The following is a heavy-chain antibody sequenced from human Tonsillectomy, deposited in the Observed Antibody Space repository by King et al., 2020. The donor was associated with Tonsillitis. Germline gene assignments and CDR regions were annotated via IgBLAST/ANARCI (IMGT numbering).Heavy chain of an antibody. D-gene: IGHD2-15*01. V-gene: IGHV1-46*01. CDR1: GYTFITYY. CDR3: ARGEGRIGDMASLAPGV. J-gene: IGHJ4*02. CDR2: INPSGGST. Sequence: VQLVESGAEVKKPGASVKVSCKASGYTFITYYIHWVRQAPGQGLEWMGIINPSGGSTSYAQKFQGRVTMTRDTSTTTVYMVLSSLRSEDTAVYYCARGEGRIGDMASLAPGVWGQGTLVTVSS.